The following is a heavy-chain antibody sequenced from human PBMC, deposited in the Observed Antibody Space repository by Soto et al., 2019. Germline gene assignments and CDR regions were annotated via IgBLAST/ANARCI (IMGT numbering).Heavy chain of an antibody. Sequence: SETLSLTCTVSGGSISSGGYYWSWIRQHPGKGLEWIGYIYYSGSTYYNPSLKSRVTISVDTSKNQFSLKLSSVTAADTAVYYCARASWGQLLCPWFDPWGQGTLVTVSS. V-gene: IGHV4-31*03. CDR3: ARASWGQLLCPWFDP. J-gene: IGHJ5*02. CDR1: GGSISSGGYY. D-gene: IGHD2-2*01. CDR2: IYYSGST.